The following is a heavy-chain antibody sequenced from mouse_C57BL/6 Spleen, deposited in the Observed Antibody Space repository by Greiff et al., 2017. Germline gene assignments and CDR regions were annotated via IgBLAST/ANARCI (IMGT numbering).Heavy chain of an antibody. J-gene: IGHJ4*01. Sequence: VQLQQSGPGLAKPSQTLSLTCSVTGYSITSDYWNWIRKFPGNKLEYMGYISYSGSTYYNPSLKSRISITRDTSKNQYYLQLNSVTTEDTATYYCARTPHYYGSSHLYAMDYWGQGTSVTVSS. CDR3: ARTPHYYGSSHLYAMDY. CDR1: GYSITSDY. CDR2: ISYSGST. D-gene: IGHD1-1*01. V-gene: IGHV3-8*01.